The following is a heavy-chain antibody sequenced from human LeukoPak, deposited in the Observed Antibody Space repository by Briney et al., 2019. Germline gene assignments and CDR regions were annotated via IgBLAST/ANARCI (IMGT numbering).Heavy chain of an antibody. CDR3: ASLGEWGSYRYYYYGMDV. D-gene: IGHD3-16*02. CDR1: GGSISSYY. CDR2: IYYSGST. V-gene: IGHV4-59*01. Sequence: SETLSLTCTVSGGSISSYYWSWIRQPPGKGLEWIGYIYYSGSTNYNPSLKSRVTISVDTSKNQFSLKLSSVTAADTAVYYCASLGEWGSYRYYYYGMDVWGQGTTVTVSS. J-gene: IGHJ6*02.